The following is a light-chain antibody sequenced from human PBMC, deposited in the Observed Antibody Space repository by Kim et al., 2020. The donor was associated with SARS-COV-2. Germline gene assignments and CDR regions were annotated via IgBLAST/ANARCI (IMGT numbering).Light chain of an antibody. Sequence: EAASIACRASLRLLHSDGYNYLNWYLQKPGQSPQLLIYLGYKRASGVHDRFSGSGSGTDYILKISRVEADDVGVYYCMQSLQTPLTVGGGTKREI. CDR1: LRLLHSDGYNY. CDR3: MQSLQTPLT. CDR2: LGY. V-gene: IGKV2-28*01. J-gene: IGKJ4*01.